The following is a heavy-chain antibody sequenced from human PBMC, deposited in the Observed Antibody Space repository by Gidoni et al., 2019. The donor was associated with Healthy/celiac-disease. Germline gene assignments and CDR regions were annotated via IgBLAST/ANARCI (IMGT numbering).Heavy chain of an antibody. D-gene: IGHD6-13*01. CDR1: GGTFSSYA. CDR3: ATAGTKQQPSTYGMDV. Sequence: QVQLVQSGAEVKKHGSSVKVSCKASGGTFSSYAISWVRQAPGQGLEWMGGIIPIFGTANYAQKFQGRVTITADESTSTAYMELSSLRSEDTAVYYCATAGTKQQPSTYGMDVWGQGTTVTVSS. CDR2: IIPIFGTA. J-gene: IGHJ6*02. V-gene: IGHV1-69*01.